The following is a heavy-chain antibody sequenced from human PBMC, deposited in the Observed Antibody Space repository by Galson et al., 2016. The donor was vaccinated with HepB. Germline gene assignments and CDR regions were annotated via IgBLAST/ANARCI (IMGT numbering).Heavy chain of an antibody. Sequence: SVKVSCKASGYTFTTYGISWVRQAPGQGLEWMGWISANSGDTNYAQKIQDRVTMTRDTSTSTVYMELRSLTSDDTAMVYCARDVQPRLDYWGQGTLLTVSS. CDR2: ISANSGDT. CDR1: GYTFTTYG. J-gene: IGHJ4*02. CDR3: ARDVQPRLDY. V-gene: IGHV1-18*01. D-gene: IGHD3-10*02.